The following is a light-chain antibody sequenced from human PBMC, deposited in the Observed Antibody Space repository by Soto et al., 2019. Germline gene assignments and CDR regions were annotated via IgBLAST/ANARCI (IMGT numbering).Light chain of an antibody. J-gene: IGKJ5*01. CDR3: QQYGSSPIT. CDR1: QSVSNS. Sequence: EIVLTQSPGTLSLSPGERATLSCRASQSVSNSLAWYQQKTGQAPSLLISGASSRATGIPDRFSGSGSETDFTLTISRLEPEDFALYYCQQYGSSPITFGQGTRLEIK. V-gene: IGKV3-20*01. CDR2: GAS.